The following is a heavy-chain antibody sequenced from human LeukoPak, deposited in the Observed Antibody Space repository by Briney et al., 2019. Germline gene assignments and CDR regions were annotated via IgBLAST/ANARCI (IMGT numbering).Heavy chain of an antibody. J-gene: IGHJ3*02. D-gene: IGHD4-17*01. CDR3: ARENDYGFFGI. CDR1: GFTFSSYS. Sequence: GGSLRLSCAASGFTFSSYSMNWVRQAPGKGLEWVSSISSSSYIYYADSVKGRFTISRDNAKNSLYLQMNSLRAEDTAVYYCARENDYGFFGIWGQGTMVTVSS. V-gene: IGHV3-21*01. CDR2: ISSSSYI.